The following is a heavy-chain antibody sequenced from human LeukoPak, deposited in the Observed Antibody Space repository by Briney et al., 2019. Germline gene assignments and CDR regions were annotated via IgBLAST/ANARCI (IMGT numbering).Heavy chain of an antibody. D-gene: IGHD3-22*01. J-gene: IGHJ6*03. CDR1: GGSFSGYY. CDR3: ARGGGSGYYLGYYYYMDV. Sequence: SETLSLTCAVYGGSFSGYYWSWIRQPPGKGLEWIGEINHSGSTNYNPSLKSRVTISVDTSKNQFSLKLSSVTAADTAVYYCARGGGSGYYLGYYYYMDVWGKGTTVTVSS. CDR2: INHSGST. V-gene: IGHV4-34*01.